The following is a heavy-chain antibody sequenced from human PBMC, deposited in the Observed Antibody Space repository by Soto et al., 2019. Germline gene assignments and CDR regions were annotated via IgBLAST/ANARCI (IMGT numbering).Heavy chain of an antibody. J-gene: IGHJ4*02. D-gene: IGHD1-26*01. Sequence: QVQLVESGGGVVQPGRSLRLSCAASGFTFSSYAMHWVRQAPGKGLEWVAVISYDGSNKYYADSVKGRFTISRDNSKNTLYLQMNSLRAVDTAVYYCARDRLITEWELLGLSGNFDYWGQGTLVTVSS. V-gene: IGHV3-30-3*01. CDR1: GFTFSSYA. CDR2: ISYDGSNK. CDR3: ARDRLITEWELLGLSGNFDY.